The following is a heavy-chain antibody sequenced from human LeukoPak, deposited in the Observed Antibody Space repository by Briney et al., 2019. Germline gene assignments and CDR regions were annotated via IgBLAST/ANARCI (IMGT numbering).Heavy chain of an antibody. D-gene: IGHD5-18*01. CDR2: VSGGGGST. CDR3: AREEGYIYGLFDC. CDR1: GFTFNDYG. Sequence: GGSLRLSCAASGFTFNDYGMSWVRQAPGKGPEWVSSVSGGGGSTYYADSVKGRFTISRDNSKNTLDLQMNSLRADDTAVYYCAREEGYIYGLFDCCGQGTLVTVSS. V-gene: IGHV3-23*01. J-gene: IGHJ4*02.